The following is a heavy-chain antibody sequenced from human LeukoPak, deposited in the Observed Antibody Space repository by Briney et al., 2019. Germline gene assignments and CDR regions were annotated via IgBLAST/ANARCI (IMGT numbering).Heavy chain of an antibody. CDR3: ARDVRVVIRYGMDV. D-gene: IGHD3-3*01. V-gene: IGHV3-48*03. CDR2: ISSSGSTI. J-gene: IGHJ6*02. CDR1: GFTFSSYE. Sequence: GGSLRLSCAASGFTFSSYEMNWVRQAPGKGLEWVSYISSSGSTIYYADSVKGRFTISRDNAKNSLYLQMNSLRAEDTAVYYCARDVRVVIRYGMDVWGQGTTVTVPS.